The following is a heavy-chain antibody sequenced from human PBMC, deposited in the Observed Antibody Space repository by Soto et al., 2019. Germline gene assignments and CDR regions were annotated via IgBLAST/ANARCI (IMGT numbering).Heavy chain of an antibody. D-gene: IGHD3-10*01. J-gene: IGHJ6*02. CDR3: AAKMVRGVIVPLDYYYYGMDV. Sequence: QVQLVQSGAEVKKPGSSVKVSCKASGGTFSSYAISWVRQAPGQGLEWMGGIIPILGTANYAQKFQGRVTXPXXXFXXTAYMALSSLRSEDTAVYYCAAKMVRGVIVPLDYYYYGMDVWGQGTTVTVSS. V-gene: IGHV1-69*05. CDR1: GGTFSSYA. CDR2: IIPILGTA.